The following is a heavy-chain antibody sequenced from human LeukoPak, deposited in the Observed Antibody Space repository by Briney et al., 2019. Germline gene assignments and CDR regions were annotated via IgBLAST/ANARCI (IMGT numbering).Heavy chain of an antibody. J-gene: IGHJ6*02. CDR1: GYSIGSGYY. CDR2: IYYSGST. CDR3: ARDLKLERRPYYYYGMDA. D-gene: IGHD1-1*01. Sequence: SETLSLTWAVSGYSIGSGYYWGWIRQPPGKGLEWIGYIYYSGSTNYNPSLKSRVTISVDTSKNQFSLKLSSVTAADTAVYYCARDLKLERRPYYYYGMDAGGQGTTVTVSS. V-gene: IGHV4-61*01.